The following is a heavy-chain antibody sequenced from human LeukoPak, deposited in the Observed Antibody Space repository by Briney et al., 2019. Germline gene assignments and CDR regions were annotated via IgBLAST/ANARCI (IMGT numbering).Heavy chain of an antibody. CDR3: ARDFGAQYYYDSSGYFDY. D-gene: IGHD3-22*01. CDR2: ISSSSSYI. Sequence: GGSLRLSCAASGFTFSSYSMTWVRQAPGKGLEWVSSISSSSSYIYHADSVKGRFTISRDNAKNSLYLQMNSLRAEDTAVYYCARDFGAQYYYDSSGYFDYWGQGTLVTVSS. V-gene: IGHV3-21*01. CDR1: GFTFSSYS. J-gene: IGHJ4*02.